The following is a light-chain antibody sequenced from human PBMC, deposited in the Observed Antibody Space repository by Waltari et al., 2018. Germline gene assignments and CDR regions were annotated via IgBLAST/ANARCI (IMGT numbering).Light chain of an antibody. J-gene: IGKJ4*01. CDR1: QNVLYSSNNKNY. V-gene: IGKV4-1*01. Sequence: DIVMTQSPDSLAVSLGERATINCKSSQNVLYSSNNKNYLAWYQQKPGQPPKLVIYWASTRESGVPDRFSGSGSGTDFTLTISRLQAEDVAVYYCQQYYSFPVTFGGGTKVEIK. CDR3: QQYYSFPVT. CDR2: WAS.